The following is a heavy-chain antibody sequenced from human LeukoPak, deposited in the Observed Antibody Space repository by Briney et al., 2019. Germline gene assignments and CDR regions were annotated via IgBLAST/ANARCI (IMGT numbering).Heavy chain of an antibody. Sequence: GASVKVSCKASGYTFTSNGISWVRHAPGPGLERMGWISAYNGNTNYAKKLQGRVSMTTDTFTSTAYMELMSLRSDDAAVYYCARDLATFRDGYYYWGQGTLVSVSS. CDR1: GYTFTSNG. J-gene: IGHJ4*02. V-gene: IGHV1-18*01. D-gene: IGHD5-24*01. CDR2: ISAYNGNT. CDR3: ARDLATFRDGYYY.